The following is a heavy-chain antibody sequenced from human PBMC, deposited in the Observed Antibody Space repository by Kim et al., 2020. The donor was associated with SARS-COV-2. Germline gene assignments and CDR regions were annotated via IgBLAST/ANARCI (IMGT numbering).Heavy chain of an antibody. V-gene: IGHV3-23*01. CDR2: ISGSGGST. CDR1: GFTFSSYT. J-gene: IGHJ4*02. D-gene: IGHD3-10*01. Sequence: GGSLRLSCAASGFTFSSYTMSWVRQAPGKGLEWVSAISGSGGSTYYADSVKGRFTISRDNSKNTLYLQMNSLRAEDTAVYYCAKGALGYYGSGSFWYWGQGTLVTVSS. CDR3: AKGALGYYGSGSFWY.